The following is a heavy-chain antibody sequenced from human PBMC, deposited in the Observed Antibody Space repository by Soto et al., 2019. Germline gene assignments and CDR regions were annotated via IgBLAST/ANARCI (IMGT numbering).Heavy chain of an antibody. J-gene: IGHJ3*02. CDR2: IYYSGST. Sequence: SETLSLTCTVSGGSISSYYWSWIRQPPGKGLEWIGYIYYSGSTNYNPSLKSRVTISVDTSKNQFSLKLSSVTAADTAVYYCAISRGGRRITMVRGVIFNAFDIWGQGTMVTVSS. CDR3: AISRGGRRITMVRGVIFNAFDI. CDR1: GGSISSYY. D-gene: IGHD3-10*01. V-gene: IGHV4-59*01.